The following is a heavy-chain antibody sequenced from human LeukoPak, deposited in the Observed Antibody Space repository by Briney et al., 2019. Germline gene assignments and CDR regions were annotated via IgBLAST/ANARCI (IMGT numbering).Heavy chain of an antibody. CDR1: GVSISSSSYY. D-gene: IGHD6-25*01. CDR2: IYYSGST. J-gene: IGHJ4*02. CDR3: ASRLSGVGYYFDY. V-gene: IGHV4-39*07. Sequence: SETLSLTCTVSGVSISSSSYYWGWIRQPPGKGLEWIGSIYYSGSTYYNPSLKSRVTISVDTSKNQFSLKLSPVTAADTAVYYCASRLSGVGYYFDYWGQGTLVTVSS.